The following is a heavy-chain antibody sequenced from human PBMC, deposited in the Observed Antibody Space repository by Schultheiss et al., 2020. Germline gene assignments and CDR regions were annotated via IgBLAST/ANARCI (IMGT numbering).Heavy chain of an antibody. CDR2: IFSNDEK. CDR3: ARMRYSNSSCDY. D-gene: IGHD6-6*01. CDR1: GFSLSNARMG. J-gene: IGHJ4*02. Sequence: SGPTLVKPTETLTLTCTVSGFSLSNARMGVSWIRQPPGKALEWLAHIFSNDEKSYSTSLKSRLTISKDTSKSQVVLTMTNMDPVDTPTYYCARMRYSNSSCDYWGQGTLVTISS. V-gene: IGHV2-26*01.